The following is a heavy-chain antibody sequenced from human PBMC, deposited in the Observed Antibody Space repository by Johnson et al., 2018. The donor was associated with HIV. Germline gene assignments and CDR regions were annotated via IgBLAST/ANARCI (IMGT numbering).Heavy chain of an antibody. D-gene: IGHD6-6*01. CDR3: ARGRIAARPHAFDI. CDR1: GFTVRSNY. V-gene: IGHV3-30*02. Sequence: VQLVESGGGLTQPGGSLRLSCAASGFTVRSNYMSWVRQAPGKGLEWVAFIRYDGSNKYYADSVKGRFTISRDNAKNSLYLQMNSLRAEDTALYYCARGRIAARPHAFDIWGQGTMVTVSS. CDR2: IRYDGSNK. J-gene: IGHJ3*02.